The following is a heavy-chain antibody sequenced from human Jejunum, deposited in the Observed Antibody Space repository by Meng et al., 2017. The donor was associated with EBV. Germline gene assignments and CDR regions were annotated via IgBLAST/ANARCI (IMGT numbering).Heavy chain of an antibody. CDR3: ARVVDYYERSGYPDF. CDR1: GGSVSTASYY. J-gene: IGHJ4*02. CDR2: IYYSGNT. D-gene: IGHD3-22*01. Sequence: QVQLQESGPGLVKPSGTLSLACPGSGGSVSTASYYWSWIRQSPGKGLEWIGYIYYSGNTNYNPSLKSRATITVDTSKNQFSLKLSSVTAADTAVYYCARVVDYYERSGYPDFWGQGTLVTVSS. V-gene: IGHV4-61*01.